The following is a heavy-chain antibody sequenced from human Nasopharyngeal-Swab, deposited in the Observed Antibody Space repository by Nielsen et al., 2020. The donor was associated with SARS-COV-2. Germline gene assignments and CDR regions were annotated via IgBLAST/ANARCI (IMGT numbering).Heavy chain of an antibody. Sequence: SETLSLTCAVYGGSFSDYYWTRIRQSPGKGLEWIGYISHNSGTSYNPSLKSRVTMFMDTSKNQFSLRLRSVTAADTAVYYCAKEGATGWFDPWGQGTLVTVSS. CDR3: AKEGATGWFDP. V-gene: IGHV4-34*01. CDR2: ISHNSGT. CDR1: GGSFSDYY. J-gene: IGHJ5*02.